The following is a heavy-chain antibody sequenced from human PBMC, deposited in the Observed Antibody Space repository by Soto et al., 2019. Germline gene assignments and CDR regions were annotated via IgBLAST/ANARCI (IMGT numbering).Heavy chain of an antibody. CDR1: CSSVC. Sequence: CSSVCRVRLDKPPGKGLEWIGSIYYSGSTYYNLSLKSRVTISVDTSKNQFSLKLSSVSAADTAVYYCARKRYYFIRRRSRSTCFD. CDR3: ARKRYYFIRRRSRSTCFD. CDR2: IYYSGST. V-gene: IGHV4-39*01. D-gene: IGHD3-16*01. J-gene: IGHJ4*01.